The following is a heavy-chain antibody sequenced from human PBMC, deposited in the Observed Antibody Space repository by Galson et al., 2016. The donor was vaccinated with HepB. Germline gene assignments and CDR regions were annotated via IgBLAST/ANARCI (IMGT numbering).Heavy chain of an antibody. D-gene: IGHD6-6*01. V-gene: IGHV3-21*01. CDR2: ISSSSSHI. Sequence: SLRLSCAASEFTFSGDDMNWVRQAPGKGLEWVSYISSSSSHIYYADSVKGRFTISRDNARKSLYLQMNRLRVEDTAIYFCSRDPHTYARSSGMDVWGQGTSVTVSS. CDR3: SRDPHTYARSSGMDV. J-gene: IGHJ6*02. CDR1: EFTFSGDD.